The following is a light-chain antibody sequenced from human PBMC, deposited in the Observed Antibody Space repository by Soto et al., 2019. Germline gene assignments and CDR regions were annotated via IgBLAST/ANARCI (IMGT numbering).Light chain of an antibody. CDR3: ISYTGSDTSYV. J-gene: IGLJ1*01. CDR1: SSDVGSYNY. Sequence: QFALTRPASVSGSPGQSVTISCTGTSSDVGSYNYVAWYQQFPGKTPKLIIYEVRNRPSGVSSRFSGSKSGNTASLTISGLQAEDEADYYCISYTGSDTSYVFGTGTKVTVL. CDR2: EVR. V-gene: IGLV2-14*01.